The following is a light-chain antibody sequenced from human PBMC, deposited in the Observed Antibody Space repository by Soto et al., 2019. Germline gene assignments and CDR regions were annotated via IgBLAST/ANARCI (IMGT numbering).Light chain of an antibody. V-gene: IGLV2-14*02. CDR2: DVS. CDR3: SSYSSSTVV. CDR1: SSDVENYSL. J-gene: IGLJ3*02. Sequence: QSALSQPASVSGSPGQSITISCTGTSSDVENYSLVSWYQQHPGKAPQLIIYDVSNRPSGALDRFSVSKSGNTASLTISGLQAEDEADYYCSSYSSSTVVFGGWTKLTVL.